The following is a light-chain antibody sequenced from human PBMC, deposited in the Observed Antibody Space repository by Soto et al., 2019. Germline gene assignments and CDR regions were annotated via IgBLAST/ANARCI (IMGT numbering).Light chain of an antibody. CDR1: SSDIGTYNY. V-gene: IGLV2-14*03. CDR3: NSFTSINTPVV. CDR2: DVS. Sequence: QSALTQPASVSGSPGQSITISCTGTSSDIGTYNYISWYQQHPGKAPKLIIYDVSHRPSGVSNRFSASKAGNTASLTISGLQAEDEADYYCNSFTSINTPVVFGVGTKVTVL. J-gene: IGLJ2*01.